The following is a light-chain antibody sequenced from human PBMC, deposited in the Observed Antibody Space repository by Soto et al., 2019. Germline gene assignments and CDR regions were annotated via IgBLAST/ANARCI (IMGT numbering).Light chain of an antibody. Sequence: QSALTQPASVSGSPGQSITISCTGTSSDVGSYNLVSWYQHHPGKAPKLMIYEGSNRPSGVSARFSDSKSGNTASLTISGLQAEDEADYYCSSYAGAVVFGGGTKLTVL. V-gene: IGLV2-23*01. CDR3: SSYAGAVV. CDR1: SSDVGSYNL. J-gene: IGLJ2*01. CDR2: EGS.